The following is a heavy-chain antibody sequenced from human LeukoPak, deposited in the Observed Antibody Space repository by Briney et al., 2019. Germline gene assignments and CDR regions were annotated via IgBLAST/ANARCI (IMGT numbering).Heavy chain of an antibody. CDR3: ARLSGLRYYYYGMDV. D-gene: IGHD5-12*01. CDR1: GGSISSSSYY. V-gene: IGHV4-39*01. CDR2: IYYSGST. Sequence: SETLSLTCTVSGGSISSSSYYWGWIRQPPGKGLEWIGSIYYSGSTYYNPSLKSRVTISVDTSKNQFSLKLSSVTAADTAVYYCARLSGLRYYYYGMDVWGQGTTVTVSS. J-gene: IGHJ6*02.